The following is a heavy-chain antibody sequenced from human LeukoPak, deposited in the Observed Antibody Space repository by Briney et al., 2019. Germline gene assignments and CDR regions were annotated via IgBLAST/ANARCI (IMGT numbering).Heavy chain of an antibody. CDR1: GDSINNSTYF. CDR2: IYYSGST. V-gene: IGHV4-39*07. J-gene: IGHJ4*02. D-gene: IGHD5-24*01. CDR3: ARHLRDGYNP. Sequence: SETLSLTCTVSGDSINNSTYFWGWIRQPPGKGLEWIGSIYYSGSTYYNPSLKSRVTISVDTSKNQFSLNLSSVTAADTAFYYCARHLRDGYNPWGRGILVTVSS.